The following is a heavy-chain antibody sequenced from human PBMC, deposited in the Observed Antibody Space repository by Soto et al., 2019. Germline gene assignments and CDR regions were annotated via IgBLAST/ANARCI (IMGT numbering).Heavy chain of an antibody. J-gene: IGHJ3*01. CDR3: ARGPYDFWSGYIADAFDV. CDR2: ISSDGSNK. Sequence: QVQLVESGGGVVQPGRSLRFSCAASGFTFSNYGMHWVRQAPGKGLEWVAVISSDGSNKYYADSVKGRFTISRDNSKNTLYLQMNSLRPEDTALFYCARGPYDFWSGYIADAFDVWGQGTMVTVSS. CDR1: GFTFSNYG. V-gene: IGHV3-30*03. D-gene: IGHD3-3*01.